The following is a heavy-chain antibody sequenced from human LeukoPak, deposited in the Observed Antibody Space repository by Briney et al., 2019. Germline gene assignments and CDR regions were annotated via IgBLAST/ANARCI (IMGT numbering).Heavy chain of an antibody. V-gene: IGHV4-59*01. CDR1: GGSISSYY. D-gene: IGHD3-3*01. CDR3: ATHTRDGYGMDV. Sequence: KTSETLSLTCAVYGGSISSYYWSWIRQPPGKGLEWIGYIYYSGSTNYNPSLKSRVTISVDTSKNQFSLKLSSVTAADTAVYYCATHTRDGYGMDVWGQGTTVTVSS. J-gene: IGHJ6*02. CDR2: IYYSGST.